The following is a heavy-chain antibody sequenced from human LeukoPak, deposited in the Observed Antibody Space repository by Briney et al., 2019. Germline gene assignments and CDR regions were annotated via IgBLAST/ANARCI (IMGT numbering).Heavy chain of an antibody. CDR2: INPNSGGT. J-gene: IGHJ5*02. CDR3: ARGPRITIFGVVPNWFDP. Sequence: ASVKVSCKASGYTFTGYYMHWVRQAPGQGLEWMGWINPNSGGTNYAQKFQGRVTMTRDTSISTAYMELSRLRSDDTAVYYCARGPRITIFGVVPNWFDPWGQGTLVTVSS. V-gene: IGHV1-2*02. CDR1: GYTFTGYY. D-gene: IGHD3-3*01.